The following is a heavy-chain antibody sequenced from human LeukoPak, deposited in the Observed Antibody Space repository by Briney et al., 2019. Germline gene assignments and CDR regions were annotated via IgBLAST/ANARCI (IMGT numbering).Heavy chain of an antibody. Sequence: PGGSLRLSCAASGFTFSSYWMSWVRQAPGKGLEWVAIIKQDGSDKYYVDSVKGRFTFSRDNAKNTLYLQMNGLRAEDTAVYYCARSSSGWRKYYFHYWGQGTLVTAPS. CDR3: ARSSSGWRKYYFHY. D-gene: IGHD6-19*01. CDR2: IKQDGSDK. CDR1: GFTFSSYW. J-gene: IGHJ4*02. V-gene: IGHV3-7*01.